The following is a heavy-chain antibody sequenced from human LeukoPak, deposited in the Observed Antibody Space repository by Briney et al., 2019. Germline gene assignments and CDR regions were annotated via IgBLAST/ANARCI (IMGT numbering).Heavy chain of an antibody. Sequence: GGSLRLSCAASGFTFSGYWMTWVRQAPGKGLEWVAKIKQDGSEKYYVDSMKGRFTIFRDNAKNSLYLQMNSLRSEDTAVYYCARCGHCSGWLFDYWGQGTLVTVSS. CDR1: GFTFSGYW. J-gene: IGHJ4*02. V-gene: IGHV3-7*01. D-gene: IGHD6-19*01. CDR2: IKQDGSEK. CDR3: ARCGHCSGWLFDY.